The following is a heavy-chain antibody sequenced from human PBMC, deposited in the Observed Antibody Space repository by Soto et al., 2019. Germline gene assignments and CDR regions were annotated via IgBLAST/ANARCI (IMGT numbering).Heavy chain of an antibody. J-gene: IGHJ5*02. Sequence: LQLQESGPGLVKPSATLSLSCTVSGDSITTGYYSWGWIRQPPGKGLEWIGCIFHSGHSSYNPSPMRPMIISVNLSNIQCCLALTSKTAEHTTVNYCARIVVVVVATSVNGRFDRWGHRTMVSLST. CDR3: ARIVVVVVATSVNGRFDR. CDR2: IFHSGHS. V-gene: IGHV4-39*01. D-gene: IGHD2-15*01. CDR1: GDSITTGYYS.